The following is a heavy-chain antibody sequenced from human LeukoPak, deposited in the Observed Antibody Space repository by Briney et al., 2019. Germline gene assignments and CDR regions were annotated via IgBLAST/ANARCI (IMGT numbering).Heavy chain of an antibody. CDR1: SGSISSSSYY. CDR3: ARRLRIYYFDY. CDR2: IYYSGST. Sequence: PPETLSLTCTVSSGSISSSSYYWGWIRQPPGKGLEWIGSIYYSGSTYYNPSLKSRVTISVDTSKNQFSLKLSSVTAADTAVYYCARRLRIYYFDYWGQGTLVTVSS. V-gene: IGHV4-39*01. J-gene: IGHJ4*02. D-gene: IGHD2-15*01.